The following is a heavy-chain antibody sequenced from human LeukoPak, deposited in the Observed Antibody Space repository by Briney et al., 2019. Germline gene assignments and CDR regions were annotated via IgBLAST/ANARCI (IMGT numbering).Heavy chain of an antibody. V-gene: IGHV3-9*01. Sequence: GGSLRLSCAASGFTFDDYAMHWVRQAPGKGLEWVSGISWNSGSIGYADSVEGRFTISRDNAKNSLYLQMNSLRAEDTALYYCAKDKTTVVTRGMDVWGQGTTVTVSS. D-gene: IGHD4-23*01. CDR3: AKDKTTVVTRGMDV. CDR1: GFTFDDYA. CDR2: ISWNSGSI. J-gene: IGHJ6*02.